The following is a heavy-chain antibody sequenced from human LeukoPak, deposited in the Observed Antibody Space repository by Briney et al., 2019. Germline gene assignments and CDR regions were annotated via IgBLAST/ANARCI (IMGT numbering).Heavy chain of an antibody. CDR3: ATLSVVGGNSEFDY. J-gene: IGHJ4*02. V-gene: IGHV1-24*01. Sequence: ASVKVSCKVSGYTLTELSMHWVRQAPGKGLEWMGGFDPEDSETICAQKFQGRVTMTEDTSTDTAYMELSSLRSEDTAVYYCATLSVVGGNSEFDYWGQGTLVTVSS. D-gene: IGHD4-23*01. CDR1: GYTLTELS. CDR2: FDPEDSET.